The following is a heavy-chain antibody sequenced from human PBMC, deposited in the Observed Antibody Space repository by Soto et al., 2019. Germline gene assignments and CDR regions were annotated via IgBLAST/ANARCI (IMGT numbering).Heavy chain of an antibody. Sequence: GASVKVSCKASGYTFTSYDINWVRQATGQGLEWMGWMNPNSGNTGYAQKFQGRVTMTRNTSTSTAYMELSSLRSEDTAVYYCARSGNAETYYYGSGSSYGMDVWGQGTTVTVSS. D-gene: IGHD3-10*01. J-gene: IGHJ6*02. CDR2: MNPNSGNT. V-gene: IGHV1-8*01. CDR1: GYTFTSYD. CDR3: ARSGNAETYYYGSGSSYGMDV.